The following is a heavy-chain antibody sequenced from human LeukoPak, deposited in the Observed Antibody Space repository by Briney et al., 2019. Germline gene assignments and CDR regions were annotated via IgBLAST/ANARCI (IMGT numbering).Heavy chain of an antibody. CDR1: GGSISSSSYY. Sequence: PSETLSLTCTVSGGSISSSSYYWGWIRQPPGKGLEWIGSIYYSGSTYYNPSLKSRVTISVDTSKNQFSLKLSSVTAADTAVYYCARGHGYNFGYYYYGMDVWGQGTTVTVSS. V-gene: IGHV4-39*01. J-gene: IGHJ6*02. CDR3: ARGHGYNFGYYYYGMDV. D-gene: IGHD5-24*01. CDR2: IYYSGST.